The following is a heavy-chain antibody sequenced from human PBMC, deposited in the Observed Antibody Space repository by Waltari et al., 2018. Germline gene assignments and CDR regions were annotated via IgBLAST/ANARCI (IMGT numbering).Heavy chain of an antibody. D-gene: IGHD6-6*01. CDR2: IIPRFNTP. CDR1: GGTFNSFA. Sequence: QLVQSGAEVKKPGSSVIVSCKASGGTFNSFAPSWVRQAPGQGLEWMGGIIPRFNTPTYARKFQGRLTVTADESTSTAYIELNSLRSEDSALYYCATRIPSDHSGSFYYYGMDVWGQGTTVTVSS. J-gene: IGHJ6*02. CDR3: ATRIPSDHSGSFYYYGMDV. V-gene: IGHV1-69*13.